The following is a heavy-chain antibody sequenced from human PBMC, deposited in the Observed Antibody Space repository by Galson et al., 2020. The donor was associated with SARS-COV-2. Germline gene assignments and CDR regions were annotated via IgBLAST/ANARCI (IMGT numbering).Heavy chain of an antibody. CDR2: INNSGST. V-gene: IGHV4-39*07. D-gene: IGHD4-17*01. Sequence: SETLSLTCTVSGGSISSSSYYWGWIRQPPGKGLEWIGSINNSGSTYYNPSLTSRVTLSVDTSKNQFSLKLSSVTAADTAVYYCARERIPVTTIDYYGMDGRGQGTTVAVSS. CDR1: GGSISSSSYY. J-gene: IGHJ6*02. CDR3: ARERIPVTTIDYYGMDG.